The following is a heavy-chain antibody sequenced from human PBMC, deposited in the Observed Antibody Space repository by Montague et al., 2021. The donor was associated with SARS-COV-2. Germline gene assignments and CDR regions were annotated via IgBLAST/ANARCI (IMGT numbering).Heavy chain of an antibody. D-gene: IGHD1-20*01. Sequence: SETLSLTCTVSGGSISSSSYYWGWIRQPPGKGLEWIGSIYYSGSTYYNPSLKSRVTISVDTSKNQFSLKLSSVTAADTAVYYCARRVIGTTVHYYYYGMDVWGQGTTVTVSS. CDR3: ARRVIGTTVHYYYYGMDV. CDR2: IYYSGST. V-gene: IGHV4-39*01. J-gene: IGHJ6*02. CDR1: GGSISSSSYY.